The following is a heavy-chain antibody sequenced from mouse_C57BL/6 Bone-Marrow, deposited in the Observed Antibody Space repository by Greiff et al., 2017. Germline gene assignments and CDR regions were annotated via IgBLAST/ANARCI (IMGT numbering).Heavy chain of an antibody. Sequence: QVQLQQSGPGLVKPGASVKLSCTASGYTFTSYWMHWVKQRPGQGLEWIGMIHPNSGSTNYNEKFKSKATLTVDKSYSTAYMQLSSLTSEDAAVYYCARGGSGLVAYWGQGTLVTVSA. V-gene: IGHV1-64*01. J-gene: IGHJ3*01. D-gene: IGHD1-1*01. CDR1: GYTFTSYW. CDR2: IHPNSGST. CDR3: ARGGSGLVAY.